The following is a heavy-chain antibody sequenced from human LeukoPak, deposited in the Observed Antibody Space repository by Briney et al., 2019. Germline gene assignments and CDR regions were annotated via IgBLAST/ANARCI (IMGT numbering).Heavy chain of an antibody. J-gene: IGHJ5*02. CDR3: ARGVPAAILEWFDP. CDR2: IYTSGST. CDR1: GDSISDSKYF. Sequence: ASETLSLTCTVFGDSISDSKYFWGWIRQPPGKGLEWIGRIYTSGSTNYNPSLKSRVTMSVDTSKNQFSLKLSSVTAADTAVYYCARGVPAAILEWFDPWGQGTLVTVSS. D-gene: IGHD2-2*02. V-gene: IGHV4-4*07.